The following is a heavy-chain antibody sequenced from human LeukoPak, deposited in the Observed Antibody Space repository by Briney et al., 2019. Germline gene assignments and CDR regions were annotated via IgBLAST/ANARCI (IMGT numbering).Heavy chain of an antibody. CDR2: IYYSGST. D-gene: IGHD2-2*01. CDR3: ARASTSAQVDY. V-gene: IGHV4-59*01. CDR1: GGSISSYY. J-gene: IGHJ4*02. Sequence: SETLSLTCTVSGGSISSYYWSWIRQPPGKGLEWIGYIYYSGSTNYNPSLKSRVTISVDTSKNQFSLKLSSVTAADTAVYYCARASTSAQVDYWGQGTLVTVSS.